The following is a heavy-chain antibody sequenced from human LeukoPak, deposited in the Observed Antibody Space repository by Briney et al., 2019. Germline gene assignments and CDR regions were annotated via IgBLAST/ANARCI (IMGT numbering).Heavy chain of an antibody. CDR2: IYYHENT. Sequence: PSETLSLTCTVSGGSISSSTDYWGWIRQAPGKGLDWIGSIYYHENTYYNSSLKSRVTISVDTSKNQFSLKLNSVTAADTAVYFCARRAYSTAYWKHFDSWGQGTLVTVSS. CDR1: GGSISSSTDY. CDR3: ARRAYSTAYWKHFDS. V-gene: IGHV4-39*01. J-gene: IGHJ4*02. D-gene: IGHD1-1*01.